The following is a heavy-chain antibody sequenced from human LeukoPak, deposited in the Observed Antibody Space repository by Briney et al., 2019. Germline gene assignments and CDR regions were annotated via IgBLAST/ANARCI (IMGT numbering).Heavy chain of an antibody. V-gene: IGHV4-4*07. J-gene: IGHJ6*03. CDR1: GGSISGYY. CDR3: ARAAIGSNYRYHYYMDV. D-gene: IGHD1-26*01. Sequence: SETLSLTCTVSGGSISGYYWSWIRQPAGKGLEWIGRIFSSGTTNYNSPLKSRVTTSVDTSKNQFSLKLTSVTAADTAVYYCARAAIGSNYRYHYYMDVWGKGTTVTVSS. CDR2: IFSSGTT.